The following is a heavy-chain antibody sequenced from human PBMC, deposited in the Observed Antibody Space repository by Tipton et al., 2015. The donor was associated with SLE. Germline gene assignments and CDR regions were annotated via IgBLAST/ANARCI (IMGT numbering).Heavy chain of an antibody. D-gene: IGHD6-13*01. CDR3: AKDKSGRAAAGRGDY. CDR1: GFTFSDYY. V-gene: IGHV3-11*06. Sequence: SLRLSCAASGFTFSDYYMSWIRQAPGKGLEWVSYISSSSSYTNYADSVKGRFTISRDNAKNSLYLQMNSLRAEDTAVYYCAKDKSGRAAAGRGDYWGQGTLVTVSS. J-gene: IGHJ4*02. CDR2: ISSSSSYT.